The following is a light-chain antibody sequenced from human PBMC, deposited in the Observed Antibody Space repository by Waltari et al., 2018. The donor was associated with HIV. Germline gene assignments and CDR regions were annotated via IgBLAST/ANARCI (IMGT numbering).Light chain of an antibody. J-gene: IGKJ1*01. V-gene: IGKV3-20*01. CDR1: QSVSSNY. Sequence: DIVLTQSPGTLSLSPGERATLSCRASQSVSSNYLAWYQQKPGQALRLLIYSASRRASGIPDRFGGSGSGTDFTLTISRLEPEDFAVYYCKQYGSSPSWTFGQGTKVEIK. CDR2: SAS. CDR3: KQYGSSPSWT.